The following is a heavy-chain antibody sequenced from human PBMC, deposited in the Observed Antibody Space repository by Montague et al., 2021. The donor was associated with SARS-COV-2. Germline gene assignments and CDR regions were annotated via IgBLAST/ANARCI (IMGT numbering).Heavy chain of an antibody. V-gene: IGHV4-39*01. J-gene: IGHJ5*02. CDR3: ARQGDQLVLEYGCDP. CDR1: GGSISSSSYY. D-gene: IGHD2-2*01. Sequence: SETLSLTCTVSGGSISSSSYYWGWIRQPPGKGLEWIGSIYYSGSTYYNPSLKSRVTISVDTSKNQFSLKLSSVTAADTAVYYCARQGDQLVLEYGCDPWGQGTLVTVSS. CDR2: IYYSGST.